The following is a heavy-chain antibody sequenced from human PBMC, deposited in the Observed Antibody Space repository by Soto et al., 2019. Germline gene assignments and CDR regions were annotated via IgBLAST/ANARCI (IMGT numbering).Heavy chain of an antibody. CDR1: GYSFTSYD. J-gene: IGHJ5*02. D-gene: IGHD2-2*01. V-gene: IGHV1-8*01. CDR2: MNPNSGNT. CDR3: ARVTIVAVPGARGGYWFDP. Sequence: QVQLVQSGAEVKKPGASVKVSCKASGYSFTSYDINWVRQATGQGLEWVGWMNPNSGNTGYAQKFQGRVTMTRNTSISAAYMELSSLRSENTAVYYCARVTIVAVPGARGGYWFDPRGQGSLITISS.